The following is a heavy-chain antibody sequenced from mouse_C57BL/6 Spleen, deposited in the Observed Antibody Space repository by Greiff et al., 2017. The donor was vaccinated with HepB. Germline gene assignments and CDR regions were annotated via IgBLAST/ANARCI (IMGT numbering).Heavy chain of an antibody. CDR2: ISSGSSTI. J-gene: IGHJ1*03. Sequence: EVQLVESGGGLVKPGGSLKLSCAASGFTFSDYGMHWVRQAPEKGLEWVAYISSGSSTIYYADTVKGRFTIYRENAKNTLFLQMTSLRSEDTAMYYCARIWDWYFDVWGTGTTVTVSS. D-gene: IGHD1-1*02. CDR3: ARIWDWYFDV. CDR1: GFTFSDYG. V-gene: IGHV5-17*01.